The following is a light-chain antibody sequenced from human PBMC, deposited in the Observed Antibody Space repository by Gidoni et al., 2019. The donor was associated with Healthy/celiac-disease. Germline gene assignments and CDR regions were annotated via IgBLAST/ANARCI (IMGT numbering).Light chain of an antibody. CDR3: QPRSNWPWT. CDR1: QSVSSY. J-gene: IGKJ1*01. V-gene: IGKV3-11*01. Sequence: EIVLTQSPATLSLSPGERATLSCRASQSVSSYLAWYQQKPGQAPRLLIYDASNRATGIPARFSGSGSGTDFTLTLSSLEPEDFAVYYCQPRSNWPWTFGQGTQVDIK. CDR2: DAS.